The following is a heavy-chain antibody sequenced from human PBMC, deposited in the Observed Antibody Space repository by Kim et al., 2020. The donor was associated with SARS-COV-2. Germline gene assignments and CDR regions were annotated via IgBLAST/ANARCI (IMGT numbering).Heavy chain of an antibody. V-gene: IGHV3-30*04. CDR3: ARYKSRSYYYYGMDV. CDR1: GFTFSSYA. D-gene: IGHD1-1*01. Sequence: GSLRLSCAASGFTFSSYAMHWVRQAPGKGLEWVAVISYDGSNKYYADSVKGRFTISRDNSKNTLYLQMNSLRAEDTAVYYCARYKSRSYYYYGMDVWGQGATLIVSS. CDR2: ISYDGSNK. J-gene: IGHJ6*02.